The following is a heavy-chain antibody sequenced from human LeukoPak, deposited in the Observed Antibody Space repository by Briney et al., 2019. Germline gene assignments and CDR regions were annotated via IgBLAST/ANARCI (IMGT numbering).Heavy chain of an antibody. D-gene: IGHD4-17*01. J-gene: IGHJ5*02. CDR3: ARDMYGDSGVHWFDP. CDR2: IKQDGSGK. Sequence: GGSLRLSCAASGFTFSSYWMSWVRQAPGKGLEWVANIKQDGSGKYYVDSVKGRFTLSRDNAKNSLYLQMNSLRAEDTAVYYCARDMYGDSGVHWFDPWGQGTLVTVSS. CDR1: GFTFSSYW. V-gene: IGHV3-7*04.